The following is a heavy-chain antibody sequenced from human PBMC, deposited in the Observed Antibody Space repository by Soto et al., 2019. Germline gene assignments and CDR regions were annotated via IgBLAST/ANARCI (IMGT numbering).Heavy chain of an antibody. D-gene: IGHD2-2*01. Sequence: SETLSLTCTVSGGSISSYYWSCIRQPPGKGLEWIGYIYYSGSTNYNPSLKSRVTISVDTSKNQFSLKLSTVTAADTAVYYCARIVVPAANGMDVLGQGTTVTVSS. V-gene: IGHV4-59*01. CDR1: GGSISSYY. J-gene: IGHJ6*02. CDR2: IYYSGST. CDR3: ARIVVPAANGMDV.